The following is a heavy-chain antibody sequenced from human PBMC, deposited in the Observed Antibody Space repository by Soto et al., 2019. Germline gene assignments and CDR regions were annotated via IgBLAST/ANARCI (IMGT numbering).Heavy chain of an antibody. CDR2: IYPGDSDT. Sequence: GESLKISCKGSGYSFTSYWIAWVREMPGKGLEWMGNIYPGDSDTRYSPSFQGQVTIPADKSISTAYLQWSSLKASDTAMYYCARPGNGYKAIYYGLDVWGQGTTVTVSS. J-gene: IGHJ6*02. V-gene: IGHV5-51*01. D-gene: IGHD5-18*01. CDR3: ARPGNGYKAIYYGLDV. CDR1: GYSFTSYW.